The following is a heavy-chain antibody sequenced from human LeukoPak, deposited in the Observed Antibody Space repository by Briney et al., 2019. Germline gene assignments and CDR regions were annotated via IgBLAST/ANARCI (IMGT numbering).Heavy chain of an antibody. CDR3: ARLSDYYDSSGYYSQFDY. CDR1: GGTFSSYA. V-gene: IGHV1-69*06. Sequence: SVKVSCKASGGTFSSYAISWVRQAPGQGLEWMGGIIPIFGTANYAQRFQGRVTITADKSTSTAYMELSSLRSEDTAVYYCARLSDYYDSSGYYSQFDYWGQGTLVTVSS. J-gene: IGHJ4*02. CDR2: IIPIFGTA. D-gene: IGHD3-22*01.